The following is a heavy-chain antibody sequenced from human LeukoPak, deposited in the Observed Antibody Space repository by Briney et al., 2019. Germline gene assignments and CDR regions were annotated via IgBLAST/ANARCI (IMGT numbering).Heavy chain of an antibody. CDR1: GYTFTGYG. V-gene: IGHV1-18*01. CDR2: ITAYNGNT. D-gene: IGHD1-7*01. J-gene: IGHJ4*02. CDR3: ARYSWNYHYYFDY. Sequence: ASVKVSCKAYGYTFTGYGISWVRQAPGQGLEWMGWITAYNGNTVYAQKLQGRVTMTTDTSTSTAYMELKSLRSDDTAVYYCARYSWNYHYYFDYWGQGTLVIVSS.